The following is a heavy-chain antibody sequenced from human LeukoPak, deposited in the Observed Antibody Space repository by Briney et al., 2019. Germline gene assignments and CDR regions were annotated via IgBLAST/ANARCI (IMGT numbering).Heavy chain of an antibody. CDR1: GYTFTSYD. V-gene: IGHV1-8*01. D-gene: IGHD3-9*01. J-gene: IGHJ5*02. CDR2: MNPNSGNT. Sequence: ASVKVSCKASGYTFTSYDINWVRQATGQGLERMGWMNPNSGNTGYAQKFQGRVTMTRNTSISTAYMELSSLRSEDTAVYYCAGGRVLRYFDWLDSFNWFDPWGQGTLVTVSS. CDR3: AGGRVLRYFDWLDSFNWFDP.